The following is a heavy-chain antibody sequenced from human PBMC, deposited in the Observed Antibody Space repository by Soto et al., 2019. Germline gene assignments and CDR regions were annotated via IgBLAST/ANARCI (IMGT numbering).Heavy chain of an antibody. CDR1: GFTFSSYS. V-gene: IGHV3-48*01. J-gene: IGHJ4*02. Sequence: PGGSLRLSCAASGFTFSSYSMNWVRQAPGKGLEWVSYISSSSSTIYYADSVKGRFTISRDNSKNSLYLQVNSLRVEDTAMYYCAFGTRGVVDTYYHYWGRGTMVTVSS. CDR3: AFGTRGVVDTYYHY. CDR2: ISSSSSTI. D-gene: IGHD3-10*01.